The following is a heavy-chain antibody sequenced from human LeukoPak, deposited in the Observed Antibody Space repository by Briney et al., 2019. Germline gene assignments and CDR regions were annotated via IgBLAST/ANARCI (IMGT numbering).Heavy chain of an antibody. Sequence: GRSLSLSCAVSRVTFSGDAMGWGSQAPGKGLEWGARVSSNGRETIYADSFNGRFTIPRDNPNNTLYLQIDSLRVDDTAAYYCARDKRPQLPYFLDYWGQGTPVTVSS. CDR3: ARDKRPQLPYFLDY. D-gene: IGHD3-9*01. CDR1: RVTFSGDA. CDR2: VSSNGRET. V-gene: IGHV3-30*19. J-gene: IGHJ4*02.